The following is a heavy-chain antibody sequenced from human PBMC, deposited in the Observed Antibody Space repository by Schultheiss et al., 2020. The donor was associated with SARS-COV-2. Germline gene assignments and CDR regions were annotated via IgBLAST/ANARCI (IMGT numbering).Heavy chain of an antibody. Sequence: GGSLRLSCAASGVTFRSSAMTWVRQAPGKGLEWVSSISYSGNNTYYADSVKGRFIVSRDNSKNTLYLQMNSLRADDTAVYYCAKGSSSYSGSYYGEYWGQGTLLTDSS. D-gene: IGHD1-26*01. V-gene: IGHV3-23*01. CDR3: AKGSSSYSGSYYGEY. J-gene: IGHJ4*02. CDR2: ISYSGNNT. CDR1: GVTFRSSA.